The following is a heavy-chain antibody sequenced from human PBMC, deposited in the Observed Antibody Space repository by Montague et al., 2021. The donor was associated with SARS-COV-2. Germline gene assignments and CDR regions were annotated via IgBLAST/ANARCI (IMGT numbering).Heavy chain of an antibody. Sequence: SLRLSCAASGFTFSSYAMHWVRQAPGKGLEWVAVISYDGSNKYYXDSXKGRFTISRDNSKNTLYLQMNSLRAEDTAVYYCARDKGGERLLWFGELFTHNWFDPWGQGTLVTVSS. CDR3: ARDKGGERLLWFGELFTHNWFDP. D-gene: IGHD3-10*01. V-gene: IGHV3-30-3*01. CDR2: ISYDGSNK. CDR1: GFTFSSYA. J-gene: IGHJ5*02.